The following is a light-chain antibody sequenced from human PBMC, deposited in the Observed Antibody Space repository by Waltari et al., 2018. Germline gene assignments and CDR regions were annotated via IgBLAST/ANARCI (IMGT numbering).Light chain of an antibody. CDR1: SSDVGGYHP. V-gene: IGLV2-14*03. J-gene: IGLJ2*01. Sequence: QSALTQPASVSGSPGQSITISCTGTSSDVGGYHPVSWYQDHPGQAPKVIIYDVSDRPSGISERFSGSKSGNTASLTISGLQAEDEADYYCSSQSSDNVVLFGGGTKLTVL. CDR3: SSQSSDNVVL. CDR2: DVS.